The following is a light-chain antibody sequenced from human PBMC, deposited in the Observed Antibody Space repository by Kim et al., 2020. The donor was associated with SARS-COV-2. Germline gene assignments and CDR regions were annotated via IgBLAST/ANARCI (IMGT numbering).Light chain of an antibody. V-gene: IGKV3-20*01. CDR1: QRRTSNQ. CDR2: AAS. CDR3: QQYGSSPLST. Sequence: PGERATPSCRASQRRTSNQWAWNQHKPGQGPRLLIYAASSRATGVPDRVSGSGSGTDFTLTITRLEPEDFAVYYCQQYGSSPLSTFGQGTRMEIK. J-gene: IGKJ5*01.